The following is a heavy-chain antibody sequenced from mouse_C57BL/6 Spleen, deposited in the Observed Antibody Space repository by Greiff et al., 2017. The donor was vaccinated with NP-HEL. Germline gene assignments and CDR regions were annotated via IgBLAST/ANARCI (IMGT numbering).Heavy chain of an antibody. Sequence: EVQLQQSGPELVKPGASVKISCKASGYTFTDYYMNWVKQSHGKSLEWIGDINPNNGGTSYNQKFKGKATLTEDKSSSTAYMELRSLTSEDSAVYYCAKGSPTAQASFFDHRGQGTHLTVSS. CDR2: INPNNGGT. CDR3: AKGSPTAQASFFDH. J-gene: IGHJ2*01. D-gene: IGHD3-2*02. V-gene: IGHV1-26*01. CDR1: GYTFTDYY.